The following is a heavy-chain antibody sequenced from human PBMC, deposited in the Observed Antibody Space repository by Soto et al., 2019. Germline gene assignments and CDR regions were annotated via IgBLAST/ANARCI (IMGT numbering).Heavy chain of an antibody. Sequence: LRLSCAASGFTVSSNYMSWVRQAPGKGLEWVSVIYSGGSTYYADSVKGRFTISRDNSKNTLYLQMNSLRAEDTAVYYCARVLGDYGDYGGFDYWGQGTLVTVSS. CDR2: IYSGGST. V-gene: IGHV3-53*01. J-gene: IGHJ4*02. CDR1: GFTVSSNY. D-gene: IGHD4-17*01. CDR3: ARVLGDYGDYGGFDY.